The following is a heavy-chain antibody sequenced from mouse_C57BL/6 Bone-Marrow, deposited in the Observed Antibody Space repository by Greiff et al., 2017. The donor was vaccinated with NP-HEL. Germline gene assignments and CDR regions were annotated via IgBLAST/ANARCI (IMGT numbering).Heavy chain of an antibody. D-gene: IGHD1-1*01. CDR3: ARPYYGSSPFAY. CDR1: GYAFSSYW. V-gene: IGHV1-80*01. J-gene: IGHJ3*01. CDR2: IYPGDGDT. Sequence: QVQLQQSGAELVKPGASVKISCKASGYAFSSYWMNWVKQRPGKGLEWIGQIYPGDGDTNYNGKFKGKATLTADKSSSTAYMQLSSLTSEDSAVYFCARPYYGSSPFAYWGQGTLVTVSA.